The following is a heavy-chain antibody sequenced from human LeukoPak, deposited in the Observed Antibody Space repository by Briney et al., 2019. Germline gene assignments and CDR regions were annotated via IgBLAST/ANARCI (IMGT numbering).Heavy chain of an antibody. CDR1: GGTFSSYA. CDR2: IIPILGIA. J-gene: IGHJ5*02. V-gene: IGHV1-69*04. D-gene: IGHD5-18*01. Sequence: ASAKVSCKASGGTFSSYAISWVRQAPGQGLEWMGRIIPILGIANYAQKFQGRVTITADKSTSTAYMELSSLRSEDTAVYYCAKGDSLNNWFDPWGQGTLVTVSS. CDR3: AKGDSLNNWFDP.